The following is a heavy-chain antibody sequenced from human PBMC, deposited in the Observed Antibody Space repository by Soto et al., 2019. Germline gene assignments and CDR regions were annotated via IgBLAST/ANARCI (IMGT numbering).Heavy chain of an antibody. D-gene: IGHD6-13*01. CDR2: IIPIFGTA. V-gene: IGHV1-69*13. J-gene: IGHJ3*02. Sequence: EASVKVSCKASGGTFSSYAISWVRQAPGQGLEWMGGIIPIFGTANYAQKFQGRVTITADESTSTAYMELSSLRSEDTAVYYCAVEFSSSWTDAFDIWGQGTMVTV. CDR1: GGTFSSYA. CDR3: AVEFSSSWTDAFDI.